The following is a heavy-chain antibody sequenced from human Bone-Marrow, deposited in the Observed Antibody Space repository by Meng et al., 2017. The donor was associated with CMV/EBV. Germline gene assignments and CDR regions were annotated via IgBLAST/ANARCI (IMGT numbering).Heavy chain of an antibody. Sequence: GESLKISCAASGFTFSNSGMHWVRQAPGKGLEWVANIKQDGSEKYYVDSVKGRFTISRDNAKNSLYLQMNSLRAEDTAVYYCARVPYDFFGYYFAYWGQG. CDR1: GFTFSNSG. CDR3: ARVPYDFFGYYFAY. D-gene: IGHD3-3*01. V-gene: IGHV3-7*01. J-gene: IGHJ4*02. CDR2: IKQDGSEK.